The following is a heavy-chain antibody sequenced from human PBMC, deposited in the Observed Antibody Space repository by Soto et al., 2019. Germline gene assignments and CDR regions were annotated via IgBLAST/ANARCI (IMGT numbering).Heavy chain of an antibody. CDR1: GGSISSYY. D-gene: IGHD1-26*01. CDR3: ARGLGSPIDNWFDP. J-gene: IGHJ5*02. CDR2: IYYSGST. Sequence: QVQLQESGPGLVKPSETLSLTCTVSGGSISSYYWSWIRQPPGKGLEWIGYIYYSGSTNYNPSLKSRVTISVDTSKNQFSLKLSSVTAADTAVYYCARGLGSPIDNWFDPWGQGTLVTVSS. V-gene: IGHV4-59*01.